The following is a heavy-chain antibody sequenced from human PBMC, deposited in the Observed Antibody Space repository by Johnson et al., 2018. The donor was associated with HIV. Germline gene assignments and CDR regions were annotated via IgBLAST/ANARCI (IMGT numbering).Heavy chain of an antibody. J-gene: IGHJ3*02. CDR2: ISYDGSNK. D-gene: IGHD6-13*01. Sequence: VQLVESGGGVVQPGRSLRLSCAASGFTFSSYGMHWVRQAPCKGLEWVAVISYDGSNKYYADSVKGRFTISRDNSKHTLYLQMNSLRAEDTAVSYCASERGSSWQHDAFDIWGQGTMVTVSS. V-gene: IGHV3-30*03. CDR1: GFTFSSYG. CDR3: ASERGSSWQHDAFDI.